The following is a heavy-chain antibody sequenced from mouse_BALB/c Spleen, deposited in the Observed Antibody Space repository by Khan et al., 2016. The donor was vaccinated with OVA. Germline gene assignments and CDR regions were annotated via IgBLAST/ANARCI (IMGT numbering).Heavy chain of an antibody. CDR1: GFNIKDTY. J-gene: IGHJ4*01. Sequence: VQLQQSGAELVKPGASVKLSCTASGFNIKDTYMHWVKQRPEQGLECIGRIDPANGNIEYDPKFQGKATITADTSSNTSYLQLSRLISEATAVYDRARADPCPEYLAMDYWGKGTSVTVSS. CDR3: ARADPCPEYLAMDY. CDR2: IDPANGNI. V-gene: IGHV14-3*02.